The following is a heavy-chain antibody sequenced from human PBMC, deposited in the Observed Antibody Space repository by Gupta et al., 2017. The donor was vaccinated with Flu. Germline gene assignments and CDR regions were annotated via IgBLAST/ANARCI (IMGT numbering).Heavy chain of an antibody. J-gene: IGHJ3*02. CDR3: TSGCSSTSCYTYAAFDI. CDR2: IGSKAYGETT. Sequence: SRVRQGPGKGLEWVGFIGSKAYGETTEYAASVKGKFTISRDDSKSIAYMQMNSLKTEDTAVYYCTSGCSSTSCYTYAAFDIWSQETMVTVSS. D-gene: IGHD2-2*02. V-gene: IGHV3-49*02.